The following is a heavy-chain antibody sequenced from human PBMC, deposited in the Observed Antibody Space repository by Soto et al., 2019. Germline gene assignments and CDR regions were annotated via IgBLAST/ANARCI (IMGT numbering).Heavy chain of an antibody. CDR3: AGYYYGSGSPSP. CDR2: ISYSGTT. V-gene: IGHV4-30-4*02. Sequence: SETLSLTCTVSGDYISSINNYWSWIRQPPGEGLEWIGFISYSGTTSYSPSLKSRVAISLDTSKNQFSLKLSSVTAADTAVYYCAGYYYGSGSPSPWGQGTLVTVSS. CDR1: GDYISSINNY. D-gene: IGHD3-10*01. J-gene: IGHJ5*02.